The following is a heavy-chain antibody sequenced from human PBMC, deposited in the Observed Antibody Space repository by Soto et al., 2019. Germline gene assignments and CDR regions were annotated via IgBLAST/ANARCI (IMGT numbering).Heavy chain of an antibody. D-gene: IGHD4-17*01. CDR1: GFTFYNYD. J-gene: IGHJ4*02. CDR2: ISGSGGST. V-gene: IGHV3-23*01. Sequence: EVQLLESGGGLVQPGGSLRLSCAASGFTFYNYDMNWVRQAPGKGLEWVSGISGSGGSTSYADSVNGRFTISKHNSKNTVYLQMSSLRAEDTAVYYCAKGMYDYGDYFDSWGRGTLVTGSS. CDR3: AKGMYDYGDYFDS.